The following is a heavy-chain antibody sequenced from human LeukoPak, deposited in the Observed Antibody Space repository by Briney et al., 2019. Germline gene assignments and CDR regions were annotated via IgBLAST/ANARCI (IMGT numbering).Heavy chain of an antibody. J-gene: IGHJ4*02. CDR1: GFTFSSYE. V-gene: IGHV3-48*03. CDR3: AREGSVAGYFDY. D-gene: IGHD6-19*01. CDR2: IDSSGSTI. Sequence: PGGSLRLSCAASGFTFSSYEMNWVRQAPGKGLEWVSYIDSSGSTISYADSVKGRFTISRDNAKNSLYLQMNSLRAEDTAVYYCAREGSVAGYFDYWGQGTLVTVSS.